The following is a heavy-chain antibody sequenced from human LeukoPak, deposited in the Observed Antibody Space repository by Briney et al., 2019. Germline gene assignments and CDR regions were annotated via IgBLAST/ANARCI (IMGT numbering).Heavy chain of an antibody. CDR2: IYSGGIT. CDR3: AREGVRVYDSSGYPNDY. J-gene: IGHJ4*02. Sequence: GGSLRLSCAASGFTVSSNYMSWVRQAPGKGLEWVSLIYSGGITYYADSVKGRFTISRDNSKNTLYLQMNSLTAEDTAVYYCAREGVRVYDSSGYPNDYWGQGTLVTVSS. CDR1: GFTVSSNY. V-gene: IGHV3-53*01. D-gene: IGHD3-22*01.